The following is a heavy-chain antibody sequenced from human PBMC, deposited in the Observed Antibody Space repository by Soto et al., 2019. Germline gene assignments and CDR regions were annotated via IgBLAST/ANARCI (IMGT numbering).Heavy chain of an antibody. V-gene: IGHV3-23*01. CDR3: AKGFCSSSSCSRGYFDS. CDR1: EIPFNNYA. J-gene: IGHJ4*02. Sequence: PGGSLRLSCAASEIPFNNYAMSWVRQAPGKGLEWVSGLSGGGTDTYYADSVKGRCTISRDNSKDMVYLQMNNLRVEDTAVYFCAKGFCSSSSCSRGYFDSWGQGTLVTV. D-gene: IGHD2-2*01. CDR2: LSGGGTDT.